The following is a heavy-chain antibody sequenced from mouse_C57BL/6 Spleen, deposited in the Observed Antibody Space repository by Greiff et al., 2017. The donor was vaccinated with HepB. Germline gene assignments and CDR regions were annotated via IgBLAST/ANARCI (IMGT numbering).Heavy chain of an antibody. Sequence: QVTLKVSGPGLLQSSQTLSLTCSFSGFSLRTSGMGVSWIRQPSGKGLEWLAHIYWDDDKRYNPSLKSRLTISKDTSRNQVFLKTTSVDTADTATYSCARSGSSWDFDYWGQGTTLTVSS. CDR3: ARSGSSWDFDY. D-gene: IGHD1-1*01. J-gene: IGHJ2*01. CDR2: IYWDDDK. V-gene: IGHV8-12*01. CDR1: GFSLRTSGMG.